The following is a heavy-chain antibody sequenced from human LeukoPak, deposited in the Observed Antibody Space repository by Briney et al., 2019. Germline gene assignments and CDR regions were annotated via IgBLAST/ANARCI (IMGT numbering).Heavy chain of an antibody. D-gene: IGHD2-2*02. V-gene: IGHV1-2*02. CDR1: GYTFTGYY. CDR3: ARLNSAPYCSSTSCHTTYYFDY. J-gene: IGHJ4*02. Sequence: GASVKVSCKASGYTFTGYYMHWVRQAPGQGLEWMGWINPNSGGTNYAQKFQGRVTMTRDTSISTAYMELSRLRSGDTAVYYCARLNSAPYCSSTSCHTTYYFDYWGQGSLVTVSS. CDR2: INPNSGGT.